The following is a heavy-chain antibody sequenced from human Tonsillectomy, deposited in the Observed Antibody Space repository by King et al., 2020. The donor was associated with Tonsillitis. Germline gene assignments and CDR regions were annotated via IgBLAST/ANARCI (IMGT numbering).Heavy chain of an antibody. CDR1: GFTFSRFW. CDR3: ARLPDFYDSSGYFPINY. CDR2: IKQDGSEE. D-gene: IGHD3-22*01. V-gene: IGHV3-7*03. Sequence: VQLVESGGGLVQPGGSLRLSCAASGFTFSRFWMSWVRQAPGKGLEWVANIKQDGSEEYYVVSVTGRFTIFRDNSKNSLFLQMISLRVEDTAVYYCARLPDFYDSSGYFPINYWGQGTLVTVSS. J-gene: IGHJ4*02.